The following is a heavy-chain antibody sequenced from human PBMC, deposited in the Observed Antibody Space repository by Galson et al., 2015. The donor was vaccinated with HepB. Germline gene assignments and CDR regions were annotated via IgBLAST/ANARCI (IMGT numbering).Heavy chain of an antibody. Sequence: SLRLSCAASGFSFSTYAMNWVRQAPGKGLEWVSGISDSGGDTYYADSVKGRFTISRDNSKNTLYLQMNSLRAEDTAVYYCPKAPGAYPSNWFDPWGQGTLVTVSS. J-gene: IGHJ5*02. CDR1: GFSFSTYA. V-gene: IGHV3-23*01. CDR3: PKAPGAYPSNWFDP. CDR2: ISDSGGDT. D-gene: IGHD2-2*01.